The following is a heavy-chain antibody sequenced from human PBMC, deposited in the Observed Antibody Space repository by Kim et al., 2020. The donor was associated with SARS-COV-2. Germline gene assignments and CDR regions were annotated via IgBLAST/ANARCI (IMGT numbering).Heavy chain of an antibody. J-gene: IGHJ4*02. D-gene: IGHD2-2*01. Sequence: PSLKSRGTISVDTSKNQFSLKLSFVTAADTAMYYCVRLGCSATSCTTFDYWGQGTLVTVSS. V-gene: IGHV4-59*08. CDR3: VRLGCSATSCTTFDY.